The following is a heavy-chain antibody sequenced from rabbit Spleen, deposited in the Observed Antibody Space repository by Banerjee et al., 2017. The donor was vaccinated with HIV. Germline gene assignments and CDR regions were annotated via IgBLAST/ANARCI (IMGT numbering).Heavy chain of an antibody. J-gene: IGHJ6*01. V-gene: IGHV1S40*01. D-gene: IGHD1-1*01. Sequence: QSLEESGGGLVQPEGSLALTCKASGFSFNSGYDMCWVRQAPGKGLEWIACSYAGTSGSTYSAIWAKGRFTISKTSSTTVTLQMTSLTAADTATYFCARDTSSSFSSYGMDLWGQGTLVTVS. CDR2: SYAGTSGST. CDR1: GFSFNSGYD. CDR3: ARDTSSSFSSYGMDL.